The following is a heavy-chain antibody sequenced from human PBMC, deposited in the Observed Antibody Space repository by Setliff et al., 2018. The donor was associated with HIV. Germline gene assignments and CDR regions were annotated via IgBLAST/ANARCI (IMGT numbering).Heavy chain of an antibody. CDR3: VRELLGSGGTVPEVNFFDS. D-gene: IGHD1-26*01. V-gene: IGHV4-39*07. J-gene: IGHJ5*01. CDR1: GDSITSTNYY. Sequence: SETLSLTCTVSGDSITSTNYYWGWIRQPPGKGLEWIGSISYSGSTYYKSSLKSRGTISVDASKNHFSLKLSSVTAADTAMYYCVRELLGSGGTVPEVNFFDSWGQGTLVTVSS. CDR2: ISYSGST.